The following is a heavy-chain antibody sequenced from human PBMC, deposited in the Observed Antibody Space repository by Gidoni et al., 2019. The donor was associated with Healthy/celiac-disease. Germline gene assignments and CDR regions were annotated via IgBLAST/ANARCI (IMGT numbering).Heavy chain of an antibody. J-gene: IGHJ3*02. Sequence: EVQLVESGGVVVQPGGSLSLSCAASGFTFDDYVMHWVRQAPGKGLEWVSLISWDGGSTYYADSVKGRFTISRDNSKNSLYLQMNSLRAEDTALYYCAKDLFGGQGAFDIWGQGTMVTVSS. CDR3: AKDLFGGQGAFDI. CDR1: GFTFDDYV. V-gene: IGHV3-43D*03. D-gene: IGHD2-15*01. CDR2: ISWDGGST.